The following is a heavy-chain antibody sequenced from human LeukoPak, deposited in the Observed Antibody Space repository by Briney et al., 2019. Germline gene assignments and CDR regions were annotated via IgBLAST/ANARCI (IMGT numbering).Heavy chain of an antibody. Sequence: NPSETLSLTCTVSGGSISSYYWSWIRQPPGKGLEWIGYIYYSGSTNYNPSLKSRVTISVDTSKNQFSLKLSSVTAADTAVYYCARDLGITGPYWYFDLWGRGTLVTVSS. J-gene: IGHJ2*01. D-gene: IGHD2-8*02. CDR2: IYYSGST. CDR1: GGSISSYY. V-gene: IGHV4-59*01. CDR3: ARDLGITGPYWYFDL.